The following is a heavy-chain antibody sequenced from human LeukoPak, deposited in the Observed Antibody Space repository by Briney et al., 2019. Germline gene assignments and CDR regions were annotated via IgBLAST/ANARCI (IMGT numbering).Heavy chain of an antibody. CDR3: ARGVGEGYFDY. J-gene: IGHJ4*02. Sequence: GGSLRLSCAASGFTFSSYRMSWVRQAPGKGLEWVANIKQDGSEKHYVDSVKGRFTISRNNAKNSLFLQMNSLRAEDTAVYYCARGVGEGYFDYWGQGTLVTVSS. CDR2: IKQDGSEK. D-gene: IGHD3-10*01. V-gene: IGHV3-7*04. CDR1: GFTFSSYR.